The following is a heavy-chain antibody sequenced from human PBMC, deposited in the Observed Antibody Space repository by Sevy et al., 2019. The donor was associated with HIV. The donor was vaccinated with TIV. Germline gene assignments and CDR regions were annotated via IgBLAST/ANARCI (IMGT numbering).Heavy chain of an antibody. CDR2: IRYDGSDK. CDR1: GFTFSNYG. V-gene: IGHV3-30*02. CDR3: ATDFAGPGRRYFDY. J-gene: IGHJ4*02. D-gene: IGHD6-13*01. Sequence: GGSLRLSCAASGFTFSNYGMHWVRQVPGKGLEWVTFIRYDGSDKYSAASVKGRFTISRDDSKNTLYLQMDSLTPEDTAIYYCATDFAGPGRRYFDYWGQGTLVTVSS.